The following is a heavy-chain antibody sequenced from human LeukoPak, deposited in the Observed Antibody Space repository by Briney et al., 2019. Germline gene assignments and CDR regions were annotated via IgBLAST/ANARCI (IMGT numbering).Heavy chain of an antibody. CDR3: ARYSEVYYYVDV. CDR1: GFTFDTYN. V-gene: IGHV3-21*01. CDR2: IRSYSSYI. Sequence: GGSLRLSCAASGFTFDTYNFNWVRQAPGKGLEWVATIRSYSSYIHYADSVKGRFIISRDDAKESMYLQMNSLRVEDTAVYFCARYSEVYYYVDVWGTGTTVTVSS. D-gene: IGHD2-21*01. J-gene: IGHJ6*03.